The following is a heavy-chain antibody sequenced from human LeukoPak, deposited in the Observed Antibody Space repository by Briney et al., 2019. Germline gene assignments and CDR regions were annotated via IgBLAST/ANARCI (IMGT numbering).Heavy chain of an antibody. CDR3: ARGPGLKFDY. Sequence: SQTLSLTCAISGDSVSSNSTAWNWIRQSPSRGLEWLGRTYYRSKWFSDYAVSVKGRITINPDTSKNQFSLQLNSVTPEDTAVYYCARGPGLKFDYWGQGTLVTASS. CDR1: GDSVSSNSTA. V-gene: IGHV6-1*01. CDR2: TYYRSKWFS. D-gene: IGHD3/OR15-3a*01. J-gene: IGHJ4*02.